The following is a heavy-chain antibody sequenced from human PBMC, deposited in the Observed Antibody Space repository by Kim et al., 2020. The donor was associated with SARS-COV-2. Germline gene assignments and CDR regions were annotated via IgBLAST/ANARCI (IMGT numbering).Heavy chain of an antibody. CDR2: IISKSGGGTT. V-gene: IGHV3-15*01. Sequence: GGSLRLSCVASGFTFNNVWMSWVRQAPGKELEWVGRIISKSGGGTTDYAAPVKGRFTISRDDSKSTVYLQMNSLKIEDTGVYYCTTHHTVAATINWGQGTLVTVSS. CDR3: TTHHTVAATIN. CDR1: GFTFNNVW. D-gene: IGHD6-19*01. J-gene: IGHJ4*02.